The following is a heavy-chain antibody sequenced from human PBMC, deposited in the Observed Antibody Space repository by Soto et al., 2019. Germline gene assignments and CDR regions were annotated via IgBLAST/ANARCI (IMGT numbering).Heavy chain of an antibody. CDR3: ARDPGAVAGHNLFDS. D-gene: IGHD6-19*01. J-gene: IGHJ4*02. CDR1: GYTFTGYY. V-gene: IGHV1-2*04. Sequence: ASVKVSCKASGYTFTGYYMHWVRQAPGQGLEWMGWINPNSGGTNYAQKFQGWVTMTRDTSISTAYMELSRLRSDDTAVDYCARDPGAVAGHNLFDSGGQGTLVTVSS. CDR2: INPNSGGT.